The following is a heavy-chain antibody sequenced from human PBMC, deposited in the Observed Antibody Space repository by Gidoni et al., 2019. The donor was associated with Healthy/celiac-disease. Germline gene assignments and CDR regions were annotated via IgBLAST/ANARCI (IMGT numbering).Heavy chain of an antibody. D-gene: IGHD2-8*01. CDR2: INHSGST. CDR3: ARSWGKIVLMVYATFDY. Sequence: PSETLSLTCAVYGGSFSGYYWSWIRQPPGKGLEWIGEINHSGSTNYNPSLKSRVTISVDTSKNQFSLKLSSVTAADTAVYYCARSWGKIVLMVYATFDYWGQGTLVTVSS. CDR1: GGSFSGYY. V-gene: IGHV4-34*01. J-gene: IGHJ4*02.